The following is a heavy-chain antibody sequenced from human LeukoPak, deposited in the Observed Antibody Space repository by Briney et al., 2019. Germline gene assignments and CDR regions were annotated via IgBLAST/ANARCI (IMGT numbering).Heavy chain of an antibody. CDR1: GFTFSSYA. CDR3: ARDLRSGWYYEGIDYFDY. J-gene: IGHJ4*02. D-gene: IGHD6-19*01. CDR2: ISYDGSNK. V-gene: IGHV3-30-3*01. Sequence: PGGSLRLSCAASGFTFSSYAMHWVRQAPGKGLEWVAVISYDGSNKYYADSVKGRFTISRDNSKNTLYLQMNSLRAEDTAVYYCARDLRSGWYYEGIDYFDYWGQGTLVTVSS.